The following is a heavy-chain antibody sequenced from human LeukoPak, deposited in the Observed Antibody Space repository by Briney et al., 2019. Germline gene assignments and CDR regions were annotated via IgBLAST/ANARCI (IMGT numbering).Heavy chain of an antibody. CDR1: GFTFSNAW. J-gene: IGHJ4*02. CDR3: PPEYSSGWYYFDS. V-gene: IGHV3-15*01. D-gene: IGHD6-19*01. Sequence: PGGSLRLSCAASGFTFSNAWMSWVRQAPGKGLEWVGRIKSKTDGGTTDYAAPVKGRFTISRDDSKNTLYLQMNSLKTEDTAVYYCPPEYSSGWYYFDSGGQGTLVTASS. CDR2: IKSKTDGGTT.